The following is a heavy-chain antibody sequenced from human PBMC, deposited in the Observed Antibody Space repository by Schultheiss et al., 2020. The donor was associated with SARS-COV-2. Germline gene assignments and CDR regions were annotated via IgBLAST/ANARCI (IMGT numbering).Heavy chain of an antibody. V-gene: IGHV3-9*01. D-gene: IGHD2-2*01. CDR1: GFTFDDYA. Sequence: GGSLRLSCAASGFTFDDYAMHWVRQAPGKGLEWVSGISWNSGSIGYADSVKGRFTISRDNAKNSLYLQMNSLRAEDTALYYCASEGYCSSTSCRAFDIWGQGTMVTVSS. CDR3: ASEGYCSSTSCRAFDI. CDR2: ISWNSGSI. J-gene: IGHJ3*02.